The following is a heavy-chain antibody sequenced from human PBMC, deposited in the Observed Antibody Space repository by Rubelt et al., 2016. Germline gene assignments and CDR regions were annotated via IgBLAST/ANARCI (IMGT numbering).Heavy chain of an antibody. J-gene: IGHJ4*02. CDR2: VIYSGST. V-gene: IGHV4-59*05. Sequence: QVQLQESGPGLVKPSETLSLTCVVSGGSISSYYWSWIRQPPGKGLEWIGSVIYSGSTYYNPSLKRRLTISGDPSKNQFPLNRSSVTAAASAIYNCATRRSALGSFEFWGQGIVVTVSS. CDR3: ATRRSALGSFEF. D-gene: IGHD3-10*01. CDR1: GGSISSYY.